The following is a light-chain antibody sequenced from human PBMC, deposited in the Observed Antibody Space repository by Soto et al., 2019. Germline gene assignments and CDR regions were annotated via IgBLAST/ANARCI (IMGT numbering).Light chain of an antibody. Sequence: EIVLTQSPGTLSLSPGERATLSCRASQSVRSDYFAWYQQKPGQAPRVIIFGVSTRATGIPDRFSGSGSGTDFTLTISRLEPEDFALYYYQQYGNSPLTFGGGTKVDIK. J-gene: IGKJ4*01. CDR2: GVS. V-gene: IGKV3-20*01. CDR3: QQYGNSPLT. CDR1: QSVRSDY.